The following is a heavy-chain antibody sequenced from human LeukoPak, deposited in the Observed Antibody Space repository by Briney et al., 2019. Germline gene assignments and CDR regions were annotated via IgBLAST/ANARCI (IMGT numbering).Heavy chain of an antibody. Sequence: NPSETLSLTCSVSGGSLSSSNYYWGWIRQPPGKGLEWIGYLSYSGSTYYNPSLKSRVTISVDMSKNQFSLRLSSVTAADTAVYYCASGFTTPGYWGQGTLVTVSS. V-gene: IGHV4-39*01. D-gene: IGHD1-1*01. CDR2: LSYSGST. J-gene: IGHJ4*02. CDR3: ASGFTTPGY. CDR1: GGSLSSSNYY.